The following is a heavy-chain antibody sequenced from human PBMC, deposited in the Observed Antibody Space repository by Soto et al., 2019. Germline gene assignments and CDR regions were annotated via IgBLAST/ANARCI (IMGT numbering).Heavy chain of an antibody. CDR3: ARTYYGSGSYYNGYFDP. CDR2: IYHSGST. Sequence: LETLSLTCAVSGVSISSSNWLIWVRQPPGKGLEWIGEIYHSGSTNYNPSLKSRVTISVDKSKNQFSLKLSSVTAADTAVYYCARTYYGSGSYYNGYFDPWGQGTLVTVSS. V-gene: IGHV4-4*02. J-gene: IGHJ5*02. CDR1: GVSISSSNW. D-gene: IGHD3-10*01.